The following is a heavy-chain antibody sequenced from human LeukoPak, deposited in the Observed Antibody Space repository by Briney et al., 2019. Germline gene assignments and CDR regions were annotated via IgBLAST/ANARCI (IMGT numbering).Heavy chain of an antibody. CDR1: GGSFSANY. V-gene: IGHV4-34*01. Sequence: SETLSLTCAVSGGSFSANYWSWIRQPPGGGLEWIAEIYPSGAAQYNPSLTGRVTISADRSKSQFSLRLSSVTAADTAVYYCAGYQLWFQNDVWGQGTLVTVSS. D-gene: IGHD3-22*01. CDR2: IYPSGAA. CDR3: AGYQLWFQNDV. J-gene: IGHJ4*02.